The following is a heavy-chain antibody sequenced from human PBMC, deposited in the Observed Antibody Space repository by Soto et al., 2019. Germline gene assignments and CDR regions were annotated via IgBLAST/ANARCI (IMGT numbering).Heavy chain of an antibody. J-gene: IGHJ4*02. CDR2: INPNSGGT. D-gene: IGHD3-22*01. V-gene: IGHV1-2*02. CDR3: ARDRAYYDSNGLYFDY. CDR1: GYTFTGYY. Sequence: ASVKVSCKASGYTFTGYYMHWVRQAPGQGLEWMGWINPNSGGTNYAQKFQGRVTMTRDTSRNQFSLKLTSVTAADTAVYYCARDRAYYDSNGLYFDYWGQGTLVTVSS.